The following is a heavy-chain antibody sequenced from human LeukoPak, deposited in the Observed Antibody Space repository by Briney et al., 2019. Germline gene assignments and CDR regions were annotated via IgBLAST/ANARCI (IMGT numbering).Heavy chain of an antibody. D-gene: IGHD6-13*01. CDR1: GGSISSYY. CDR3: ARTGRYSSSSEAGYYYMDV. Sequence: SSETLSLTCTVSGGSISSYYWSWIRQPAGKGLEWIGRIYTSGSTNYNPSLKSRVTMSVDTSKNQFSLKPSSVTAADTAVYYCARTGRYSSSSEAGYYYMDVWGKGTTVTVSS. J-gene: IGHJ6*03. CDR2: IYTSGST. V-gene: IGHV4-4*07.